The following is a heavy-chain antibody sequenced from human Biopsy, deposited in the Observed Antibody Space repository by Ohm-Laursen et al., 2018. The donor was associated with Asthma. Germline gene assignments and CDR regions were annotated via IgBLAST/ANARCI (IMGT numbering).Heavy chain of an antibody. J-gene: IGHJ4*02. CDR2: ISYDGSNK. D-gene: IGHD3-3*01. V-gene: IGHV3-30*03. Sequence: SLRLSCTASGFTFSSYGMHWVRQAPGKGLGWVAVISYDGSNKYYADSVKGRFTISRDNSKNTLYPQMNSLRAEDTAVYYCASQSSGPDFWSGYYYFDYWGQGTLVTVSS. CDR3: ASQSSGPDFWSGYYYFDY. CDR1: GFTFSSYG.